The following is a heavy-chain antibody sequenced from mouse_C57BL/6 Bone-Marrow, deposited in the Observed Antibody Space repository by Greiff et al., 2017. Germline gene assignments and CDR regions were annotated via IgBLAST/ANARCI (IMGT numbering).Heavy chain of an antibody. V-gene: IGHV1-15*01. J-gene: IGHJ4*01. D-gene: IGHD3-2*02. CDR3: TRSETAQATGAMDY. Sequence: VQLQQSGAELVRPGASVTLSCKASGYTFTDYEMHWVKQTPVHGLEWIGAIDPETGGTAYNQKFKGKAILTADKSSSTAYMELRSLTSEDSAVYYCTRSETAQATGAMDYWGQGTSVTVSS. CDR1: GYTFTDYE. CDR2: IDPETGGT.